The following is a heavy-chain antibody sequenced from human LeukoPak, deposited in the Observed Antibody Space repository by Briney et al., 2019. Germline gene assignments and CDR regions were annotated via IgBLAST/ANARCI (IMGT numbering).Heavy chain of an antibody. D-gene: IGHD1-26*01. Sequence: GGSLRLSCAASGFTFSSYAMSWVRQAPGKGLERVSTISGSDSSTYYADSVRGRFTISRDNSKNTVFLQMNSLRVEDMAIYYCAKDQDVYSGSQSWGQGTLVTVSS. CDR2: ISGSDSST. CDR3: AKDQDVYSGSQS. J-gene: IGHJ4*02. CDR1: GFTFSSYA. V-gene: IGHV3-23*01.